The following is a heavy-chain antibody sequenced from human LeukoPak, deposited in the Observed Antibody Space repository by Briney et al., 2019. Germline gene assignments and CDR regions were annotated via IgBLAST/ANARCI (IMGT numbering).Heavy chain of an antibody. CDR3: VRVYKPAQSSSWR. D-gene: IGHD6-13*01. J-gene: IGHJ4*02. CDR1: GFTFRSFW. CDR2: INLDGSKT. Sequence: GGSLRLSCATSGFTFRSFWMHWVRQGPGKGLEWVSHINLDGSKTTYADSVKGRFTISRDNAKNTVFLQMRSLRADDTGFYYCVRVYKPAQSSSWRWGQGTLVAVSS. V-gene: IGHV3-74*03.